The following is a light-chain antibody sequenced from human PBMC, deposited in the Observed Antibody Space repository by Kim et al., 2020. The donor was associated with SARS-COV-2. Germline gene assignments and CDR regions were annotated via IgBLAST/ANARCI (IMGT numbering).Light chain of an antibody. J-gene: IGLJ3*02. CDR2: GKN. V-gene: IGLV3-19*01. CDR3: NSRDSSGNQV. CDR1: SLRSYY. Sequence: SSELTQDPAVSVALGQTVRITCQGDSLRSYYASWYQQKPGQAPVLVIYGKNNRPSGIPDRFSGSSSGNTASLTITGAPAEDEADDYCNSRDSSGNQVFGG.